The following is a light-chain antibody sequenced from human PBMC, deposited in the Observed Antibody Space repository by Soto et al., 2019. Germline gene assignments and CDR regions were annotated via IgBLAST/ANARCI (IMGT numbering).Light chain of an antibody. J-gene: IGKJ5*01. Sequence: DIQMTQSPSSLSASVGGRVTITCRARQNINSYLNWYQQKPGKAPKLLIYAASSLQSGVPSRFSGGGSGTDFTLTVSSLQPEDFATYYCHQSYDTPTLGQGTRLEIK. CDR3: HQSYDTPT. CDR2: AAS. CDR1: QNINSY. V-gene: IGKV1-39*01.